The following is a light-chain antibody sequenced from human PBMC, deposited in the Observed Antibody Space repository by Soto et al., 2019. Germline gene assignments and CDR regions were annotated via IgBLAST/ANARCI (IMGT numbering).Light chain of an antibody. J-gene: IGKJ1*01. CDR3: QQFDSAVT. CDR1: QSVSSTF. V-gene: IGKV3-20*01. CDR2: GAS. Sequence: EIVLTQSPGSLSLSPGERATLSCRASQSVSSTFFAWYKQSPRQAPRLLMYGASSRATGIPEKFSGSGSGTNFTLTISRLEPEDFAVYYCQQFDSAVTFGQGTKVESK.